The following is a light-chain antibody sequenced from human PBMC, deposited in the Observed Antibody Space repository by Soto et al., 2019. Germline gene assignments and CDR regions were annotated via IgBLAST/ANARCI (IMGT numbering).Light chain of an antibody. CDR2: EVS. CDR3: SSYTSSSTLYV. CDR1: INYFGRYNL. Sequence: SVLTQPASVSGSPGQAITIPCTGTINYFGRYNLVSWFQQHPGEVPKLIIYEVSNRPSGVSNRFSGSKSGNTASLTISGLQAEDEADYYCSSYTSSSTLYVFGTGTKVTVL. V-gene: IGLV2-14*02. J-gene: IGLJ1*01.